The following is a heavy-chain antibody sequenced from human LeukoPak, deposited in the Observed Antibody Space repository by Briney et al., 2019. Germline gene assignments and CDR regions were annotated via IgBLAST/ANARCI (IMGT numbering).Heavy chain of an antibody. Sequence: GGALRLSCVSSGFTFTDYYMSWIRHAPGKALEWVSDIGSSASIESYGDSVRGRFTVSRDNSKNSLFLQMNSLRAEDTAVYYCARETVAGTFDFWGQGTLVTVSS. V-gene: IGHV3-11*01. CDR1: GFTFTDYY. J-gene: IGHJ4*02. CDR2: IGSSASIE. D-gene: IGHD6-19*01. CDR3: ARETVAGTFDF.